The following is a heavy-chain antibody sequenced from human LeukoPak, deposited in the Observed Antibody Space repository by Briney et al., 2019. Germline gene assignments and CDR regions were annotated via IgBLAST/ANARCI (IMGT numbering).Heavy chain of an antibody. V-gene: IGHV3-53*01. CDR2: IYGGDIA. J-gene: IGHJ4*02. D-gene: IGHD2-8*01. CDR1: GFSVSSNY. CDR3: AKVKALDAVASYFDY. Sequence: GGSLRLSCAASGFSVSSNYMSWVRQAPGKGLEWVSVIYGGDIAAYADSVKGRFTISRDNSKNTLYLQMNSLRADDTAVYFCAKVKALDAVASYFDYWGQGTLVTVSS.